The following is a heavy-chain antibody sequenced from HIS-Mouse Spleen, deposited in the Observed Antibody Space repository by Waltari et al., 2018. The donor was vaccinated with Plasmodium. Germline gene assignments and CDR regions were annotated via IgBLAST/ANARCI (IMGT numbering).Heavy chain of an antibody. CDR1: GGSISSYY. CDR2: IYYSGST. D-gene: IGHD5-18*01. CDR3: ARLRYSYGYFDY. V-gene: IGHV4-59*08. Sequence: QVQLQESGPGLVKPSETLSLTCTVSGGSISSYYWSWIRQPPGKGREWIGYIYYSGSTNDNPSLKMRVTISVDTSKNQFSLKLSSVTAADTAVYYCARLRYSYGYFDYWGQGTLVTVSS. J-gene: IGHJ4*02.